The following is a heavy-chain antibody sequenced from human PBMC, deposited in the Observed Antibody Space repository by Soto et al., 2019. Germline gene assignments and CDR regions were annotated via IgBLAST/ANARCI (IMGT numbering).Heavy chain of an antibody. CDR3: ARAKPPDYSNVWLSPYYYGMDV. CDR1: GFSFSYYA. Sequence: QVQLVESGGGVVQPGGSLRLSCAAPGFSFSYYAMHWVRQAPGKGLEWLAVISYDGSKKLYADSVQGRFTITRDNSKNTVNLQLNVTRPEDTAVYYCARAKPPDYSNVWLSPYYYGMDVWGQGTTVTVSS. V-gene: IGHV3-30-3*01. D-gene: IGHD6-19*01. J-gene: IGHJ6*02. CDR2: ISYDGSKK.